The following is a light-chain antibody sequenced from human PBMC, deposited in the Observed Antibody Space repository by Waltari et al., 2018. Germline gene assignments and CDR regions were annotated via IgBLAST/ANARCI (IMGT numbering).Light chain of an antibody. V-gene: IGLV2-11*01. CDR3: CSCVGRNIYWV. CDR2: DIN. J-gene: IGLJ3*02. CDR1: TSSVGATNF. Sequence: QSALTQPPSVSGSPGPSVPISCTGTTSSVGATNFVPWYQHHPDKAPKLIIYDINKRPSGVPDRFSGSKSGNTASLTISGLQAEDEADYYCCSCVGRNIYWVFGGGTKLTVL.